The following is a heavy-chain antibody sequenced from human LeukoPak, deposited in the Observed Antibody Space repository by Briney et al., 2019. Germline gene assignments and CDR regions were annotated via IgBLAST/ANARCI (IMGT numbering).Heavy chain of an antibody. J-gene: IGHJ4*02. V-gene: IGHV3-73*01. D-gene: IGHD1-1*01. CDR2: IRSKANSYAT. CDR1: GFTFSGSA. CDR3: TSGLSVRRSNNTPVDY. Sequence: GGSLRLSCAASGFTFSGSAMHWVRQASGKGREWVGRIRSKANSYATVYAASVRGRFTISGDDSKNTAYLQMNSLKTEDTAVYYCTSGLSVRRSNNTPVDYWGQGTLVTVSS.